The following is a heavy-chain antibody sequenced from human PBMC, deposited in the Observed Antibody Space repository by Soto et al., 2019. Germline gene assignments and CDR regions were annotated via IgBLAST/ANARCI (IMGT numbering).Heavy chain of an antibody. CDR1: GFTFSSYA. CDR2: ISGSGGST. CDR3: AKDLSRRWGGQLVPIGY. Sequence: GESLKISCAASGFTFSSYAMSWVRQAPGKGLEWVSAISGSGGSTYYADSVKGRFTISRDNSKNTLYLQMNSLRAEDTAVYYCAKDLSRRWGGQLVPIGYWGQGTLVTVSS. J-gene: IGHJ4*02. V-gene: IGHV3-23*01. D-gene: IGHD6-13*01.